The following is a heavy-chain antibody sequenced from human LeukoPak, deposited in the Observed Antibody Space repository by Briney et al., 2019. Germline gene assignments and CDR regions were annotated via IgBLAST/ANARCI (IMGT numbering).Heavy chain of an antibody. CDR3: ARGTLNIPGEHGAFDY. CDR1: GFTFSSYS. V-gene: IGHV3-21*01. D-gene: IGHD1-14*01. Sequence: PGGSLRLFCAASGFTFSSYSMNWVRQAPGKGLEWVSSSSTSSSYIHYADSVKGRFTISRDNAKNSLYLQMNSLRAEDTAVYYCARGTLNIPGEHGAFDYWGQGTLVTVSS. J-gene: IGHJ4*02. CDR2: SSTSSSYI.